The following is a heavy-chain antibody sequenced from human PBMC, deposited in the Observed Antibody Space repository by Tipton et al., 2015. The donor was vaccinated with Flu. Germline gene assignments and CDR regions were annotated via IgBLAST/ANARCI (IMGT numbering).Heavy chain of an antibody. Sequence: TLSLTCTVSGASINSGAYYWNWIRQPAGKGLEWIGRFHISGNTDYNPSLGSRVTISADTSSNQFSLTLTSVTVADTAVYYCTRAPGSCGYYPLVQGTLVTVS. CDR2: FHISGNT. J-gene: IGHJ5*02. V-gene: IGHV4-61*02. CDR1: GASINSGAYY. CDR3: TRAPGSCGYYP. D-gene: IGHD3-22*01.